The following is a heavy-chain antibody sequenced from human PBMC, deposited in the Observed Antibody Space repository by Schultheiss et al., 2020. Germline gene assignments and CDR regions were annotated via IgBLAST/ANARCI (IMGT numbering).Heavy chain of an antibody. CDR2: IWYDGSNK. J-gene: IGHJ4*02. Sequence: GGSLRLSCAVSGFNFGDYSLDWVRQAPGKGLEWVAVIWYDGSNKYYADSVKGRFTISRDNSKNTLYLQMNSLRVEDTAVYYCVRGRSSWYSDCDSWGQGTLVTVSS. D-gene: IGHD6-13*01. CDR3: VRGRSSWYSDCDS. CDR1: GFNFGDYS. V-gene: IGHV3-33*08.